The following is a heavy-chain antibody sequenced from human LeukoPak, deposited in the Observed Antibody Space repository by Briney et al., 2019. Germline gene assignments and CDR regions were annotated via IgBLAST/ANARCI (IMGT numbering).Heavy chain of an antibody. Sequence: PGGSLRLSCAASGFTFSSYAMSWVRQAPGKGLEWVSAISGSGGSTYYADSVKGRFTISRDNSKSTLYLQMNSLRAEDTAVYYCAKDRENYSSSWYNTFYYYYGMDVWGQGTTVTVSS. CDR2: ISGSGGST. D-gene: IGHD6-13*01. CDR1: GFTFSSYA. CDR3: AKDRENYSSSWYNTFYYYYGMDV. J-gene: IGHJ6*02. V-gene: IGHV3-23*01.